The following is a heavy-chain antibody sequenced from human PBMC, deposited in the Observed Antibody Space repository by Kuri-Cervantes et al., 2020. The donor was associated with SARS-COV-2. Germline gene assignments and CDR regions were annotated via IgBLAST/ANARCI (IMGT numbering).Heavy chain of an antibody. D-gene: IGHD3-22*01. Sequence: GESLKISCAASGFTFSSYGMHWVRQAPGKGLEWVAVISYDGSNRYYADSVKGRFTISRDNSKNTLYLQMNSLRAEDTAVYYCARERTITMIVVVIGGKDAFDIWGQGTMVTVSS. CDR2: ISYDGSNR. CDR1: GFTFSSYG. J-gene: IGHJ3*02. CDR3: ARERTITMIVVVIGGKDAFDI. V-gene: IGHV3-30*19.